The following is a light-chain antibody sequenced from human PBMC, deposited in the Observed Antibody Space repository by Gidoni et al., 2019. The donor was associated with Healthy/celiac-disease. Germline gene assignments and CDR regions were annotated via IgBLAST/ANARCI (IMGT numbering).Light chain of an antibody. CDR1: QGISSY. V-gene: IGKV1-9*01. CDR2: AAS. CDR3: QQLNSYPPT. Sequence: DIQLTQSPSFLSASVGDRVTITCRASQGISSYLAWYQQKPGKAPKLLIYAASTLQSGVPSRFSGSGSRTEFTLTISSLQPEDFATYYCQQLNSYPPTFGGGTKVEIK. J-gene: IGKJ4*01.